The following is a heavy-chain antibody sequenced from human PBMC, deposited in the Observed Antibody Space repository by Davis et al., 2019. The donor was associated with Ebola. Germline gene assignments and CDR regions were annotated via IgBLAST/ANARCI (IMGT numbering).Heavy chain of an antibody. V-gene: IGHV3-23*01. CDR2: ISASGADI. CDR1: AFTFSSDW. CDR3: AEGGTNNFLGAN. Sequence: PGGSLRLSCAASAFTFSSDWIHWVRHAPGGGLEWVSGISASGADIKYADSVRGRFSISRDDSKNTLYLQMDSLRAEDTAVFYCAEGGTNNFLGANWGQGTLVTVSS. J-gene: IGHJ4*02. D-gene: IGHD2-8*01.